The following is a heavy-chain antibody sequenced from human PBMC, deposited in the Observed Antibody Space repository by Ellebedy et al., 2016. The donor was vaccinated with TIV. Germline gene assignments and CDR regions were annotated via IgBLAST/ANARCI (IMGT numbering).Heavy chain of an antibody. Sequence: SETLSLXXTVSGGSIGTFYWSWIRQPPGKVLEWIGSVFHSGSTHYNPSLKSRVTMSVNTSKNQFSLRLSSVTAADTAVYYCARDTMTVWGEGWYYGMDVWGQGTTVTVSS. CDR2: VFHSGST. D-gene: IGHD3-22*01. V-gene: IGHV4-59*01. J-gene: IGHJ6*02. CDR3: ARDTMTVWGEGWYYGMDV. CDR1: GGSIGTFY.